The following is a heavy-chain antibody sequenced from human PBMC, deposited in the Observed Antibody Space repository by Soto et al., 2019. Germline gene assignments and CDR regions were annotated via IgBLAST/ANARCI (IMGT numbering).Heavy chain of an antibody. V-gene: IGHV5-10-1*01. CDR2: IDPSDSYI. J-gene: IGHJ5*02. Sequence: GESLKISCKGFGYRLSSYWINWVRQMPGKGLEWMGRIDPSDSYINYSPSLQGHVTISVDNSISTAYLQWSSLKDSDTAMYYCARRLGTSWFDPWGQGTLVTVSS. D-gene: IGHD6-13*01. CDR1: GYRLSSYW. CDR3: ARRLGTSWFDP.